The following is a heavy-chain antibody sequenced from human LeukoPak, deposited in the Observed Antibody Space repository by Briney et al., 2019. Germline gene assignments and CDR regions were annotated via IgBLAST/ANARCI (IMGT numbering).Heavy chain of an antibody. Sequence: PSETLSLTCTGSGGSIGTYYWRWVRQSPGKGLEWIGYIYVTGNRYNPYLQSRVTISVDTSRNQFFLKMSSVTAADTAVYYCARHIGGGIEDMDVWGKGTKVTVSS. CDR2: IYVTGN. CDR1: GGSIGTYY. D-gene: IGHD3-16*02. V-gene: IGHV4-59*08. J-gene: IGHJ6*03. CDR3: ARHIGGGIEDMDV.